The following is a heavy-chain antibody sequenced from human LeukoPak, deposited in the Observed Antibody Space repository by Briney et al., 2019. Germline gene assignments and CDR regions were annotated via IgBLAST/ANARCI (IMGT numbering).Heavy chain of an antibody. CDR2: IKQDGSEK. CDR3: ARGGRHYYDSSDLNFDY. CDR1: GFTFSSYW. V-gene: IGHV3-7*01. J-gene: IGHJ4*02. Sequence: PGGSLRLSCAASGFTFSSYWMSWVRQAPGKGLEWVANIKQDGSEKYYVDSVKGRFTISRDNAKNSLYLQMNSLRAEDTAVYYCARGGRHYYDSSDLNFDYWGQGTLVTVSS. D-gene: IGHD3-22*01.